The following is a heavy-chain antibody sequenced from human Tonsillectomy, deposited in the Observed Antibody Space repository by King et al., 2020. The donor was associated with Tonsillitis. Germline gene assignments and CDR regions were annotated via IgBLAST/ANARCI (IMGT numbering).Heavy chain of an antibody. CDR2: LSFDGSNK. CDR1: GFTFSSYA. CDR3: ARDSGRWCSSTPCPPGFVYL. D-gene: IGHD2-2*01. V-gene: IGHV3-30-3*01. Sequence: VQLVESGGGVVQPGRSLRLSCAASGFTFSSYAIHWVRQAPGEGLEWVTGLSFDGSNKDDADSVKGRFTVSRDNSKNTLYLQMNSLRAEDTAGYDCARDSGRWCSSTPCPPGFVYLWCQGTLVTVSS. J-gene: IGHJ1*01.